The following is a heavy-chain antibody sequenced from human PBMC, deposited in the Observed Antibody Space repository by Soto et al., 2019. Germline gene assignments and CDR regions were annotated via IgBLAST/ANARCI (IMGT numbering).Heavy chain of an antibody. CDR2: IRGSGGST. V-gene: IGHV3-23*01. J-gene: IGHJ6*03. CDR1: GFTFSSYG. Sequence: EVQLLESGGGLVQPGGSLRLSCAASGFTFSSYGMSWVRQAPGKGLEWVSAIRGSGGSTYYADSVEGRFTISRDNTKNTVYPQMNSLRAEDTALYYCTKGTLVRSYRLLSGHTSYYKDVWGRGTTVIVSS. CDR3: TKGTLVRSYRLLSGHTSYYKDV. D-gene: IGHD3-10*01.